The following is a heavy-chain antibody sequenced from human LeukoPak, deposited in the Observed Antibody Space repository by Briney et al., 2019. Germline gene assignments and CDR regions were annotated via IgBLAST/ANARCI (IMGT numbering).Heavy chain of an antibody. Sequence: GGSLRLSCAASGFTFSNYAMSWVRQAPGRGLEWVSGIDNGGYGTYHADYVRGRFTISRDNSKNTLYLQMNSLRAEDTAVYYCAKAGGDWWDFDYWGQGTLVTASS. CDR3: AKAGGDWWDFDY. CDR1: GFTFSNYA. J-gene: IGHJ4*02. D-gene: IGHD2-21*02. CDR2: IDNGGYGT. V-gene: IGHV3-23*01.